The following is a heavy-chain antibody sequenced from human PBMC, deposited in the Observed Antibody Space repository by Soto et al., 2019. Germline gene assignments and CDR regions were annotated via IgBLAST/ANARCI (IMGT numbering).Heavy chain of an antibody. CDR1: GYTFTSYD. CDR2: MNPNSGNT. Sequence: ASVKVSCKASGYTFTSYDINWVRQATGQGLEWMGWMNPNSGNTGYAQKFQGRVTMTRNTSISTAYMELSSLRSEDTAVYYCAKVLIVVVPAAMLDAFDIWGQGTMVTVSS. D-gene: IGHD2-2*01. V-gene: IGHV1-8*01. J-gene: IGHJ3*02. CDR3: AKVLIVVVPAAMLDAFDI.